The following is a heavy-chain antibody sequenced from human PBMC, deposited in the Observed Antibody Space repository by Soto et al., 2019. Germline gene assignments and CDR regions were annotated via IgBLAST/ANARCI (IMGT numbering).Heavy chain of an antibody. J-gene: IGHJ4*02. V-gene: IGHV3-30*18. CDR2: ISPDGSNI. CDR3: VNPSGWYPDS. CDR1: GFTFSDYG. D-gene: IGHD6-19*01. Sequence: QVQLVESGGGVVQPGGSLRLSCAVSGFTFSDYGMHWVRQAPGKGLEWVAVISPDGSNIYYPDSLRGRFTISRDNSKNTLDLQMSSLRCEDTAVYYCVNPSGWYPDSWGQGTHVTVSS.